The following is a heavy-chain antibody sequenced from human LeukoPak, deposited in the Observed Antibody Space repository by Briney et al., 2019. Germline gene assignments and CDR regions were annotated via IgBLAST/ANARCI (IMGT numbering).Heavy chain of an antibody. D-gene: IGHD5-12*01. V-gene: IGHV4-30-4*08. Sequence: SETLSLTCTVSGGSMSSGDYYWSWIRQPPGKGLEWIGYIYYSGNTYYNPSLERRVTISVDTSKNQFSLKLNSVTAPDTAVYYCARVRGYSGYDVLYFFDYWGQGTLATVSS. CDR2: IYYSGNT. CDR3: ARVRGYSGYDVLYFFDY. J-gene: IGHJ4*02. CDR1: GGSMSSGDYY.